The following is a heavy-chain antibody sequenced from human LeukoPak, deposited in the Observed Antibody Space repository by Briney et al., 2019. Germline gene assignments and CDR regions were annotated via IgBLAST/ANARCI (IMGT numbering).Heavy chain of an antibody. CDR3: AKGRGYCTGGSCYSDY. D-gene: IGHD2-15*01. V-gene: IGHV3-23*01. CDR2: ISGSGGTT. CDR1: GFTFRSFA. Sequence: GGSLRLSCAASGFTFRSFAMSWVRQAPGKGLEWVSTISGSGGTTSYADSVKGRFAFSRDNSKNTVFLQMNSLRVEDTAVYYCAKGRGYCTGGSCYSDYWGQGTLVTVSS. J-gene: IGHJ4*02.